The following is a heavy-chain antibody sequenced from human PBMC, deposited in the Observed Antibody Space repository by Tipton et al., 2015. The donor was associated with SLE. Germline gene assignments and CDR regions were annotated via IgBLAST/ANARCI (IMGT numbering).Heavy chain of an antibody. D-gene: IGHD3-3*01. J-gene: IGHJ4*02. Sequence: TLSLTCTVSGGSISNYSWSWIRQPPGKGLEWIGSIYHSGNTYSNPSLKSRVTISVDTSKNQFSLKMSSVTAADTAAYYCARDFWSGYGSFDSWGQGTLVTVSP. CDR1: GGSISNYS. CDR3: ARDFWSGYGSFDS. V-gene: IGHV4-4*08. CDR2: IYHSGNT.